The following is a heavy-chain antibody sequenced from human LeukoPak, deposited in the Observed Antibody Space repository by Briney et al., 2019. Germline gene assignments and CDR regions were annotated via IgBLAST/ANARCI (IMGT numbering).Heavy chain of an antibody. Sequence: SETLSLTCAVYGGSFSGYYWGWIRQPPGKGLEWIGEINHSGSTNYNPSLKSRVTISVDTSKNQFSLKLSSVTAADTAVYYCARGPIRLGYCSGGSCYLFDYWGQGTLVTVSS. D-gene: IGHD2-15*01. V-gene: IGHV4-34*01. CDR3: ARGPIRLGYCSGGSCYLFDY. CDR2: INHSGST. CDR1: GGSFSGYY. J-gene: IGHJ4*02.